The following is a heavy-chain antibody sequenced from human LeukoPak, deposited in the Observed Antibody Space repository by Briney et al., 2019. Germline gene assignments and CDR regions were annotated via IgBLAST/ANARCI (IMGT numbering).Heavy chain of an antibody. CDR3: ARYSSNWGGHYMDV. CDR2: INHSGST. J-gene: IGHJ6*03. CDR1: GGSFSGYY. D-gene: IGHD7-27*01. Sequence: SETLSLTCAVYGGSFSGYYWSWIRQPPGKGLEWIGEINHSGSTNYNPSLKSRVTISVDTSKNQFSLKLSSVTAADTAVYYCARYSSNWGGHYMDVWGKGTTVTVSS. V-gene: IGHV4-34*01.